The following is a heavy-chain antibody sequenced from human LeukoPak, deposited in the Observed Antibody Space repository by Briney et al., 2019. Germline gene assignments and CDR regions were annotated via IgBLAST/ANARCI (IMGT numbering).Heavy chain of an antibody. CDR2: IDPDSGGT. CDR3: AREYYDSSGRKHAFDI. V-gene: IGHV1-2*02. D-gene: IGHD3-22*01. Sequence: GASVKVSCKASGYTFADYYLHWVRQAPGQGLEWMGCIDPDSGGTNYAQNFQGRVTMTRDTSISTAYMELSRLRSDDTAVYYCAREYYDSSGRKHAFDIWGQGTMVTASS. J-gene: IGHJ3*02. CDR1: GYTFADYY.